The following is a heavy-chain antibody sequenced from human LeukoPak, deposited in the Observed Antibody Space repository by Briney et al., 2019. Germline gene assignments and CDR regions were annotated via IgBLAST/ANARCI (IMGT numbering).Heavy chain of an antibody. Sequence: SETLSLTCTVSGGSISSGDYYWSWIRQPPGKGLECSGYIYYSGSTYYNPSLKSRVTISVDTSKNQFSLKLSSVTAADTSVYYCARSNYYGSGSYYMDVGFDYWGQGTLVTVSS. CDR3: ARSNYYGSGSYYMDVGFDY. J-gene: IGHJ4*02. V-gene: IGHV4-30-4*01. CDR2: IYYSGST. CDR1: GGSISSGDYY. D-gene: IGHD3-10*01.